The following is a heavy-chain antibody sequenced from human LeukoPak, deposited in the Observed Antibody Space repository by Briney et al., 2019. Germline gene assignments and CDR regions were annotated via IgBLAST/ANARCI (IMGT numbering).Heavy chain of an antibody. V-gene: IGHV1-69*02. CDR3: ASEYCSSTSCYGANAFDI. D-gene: IGHD2-2*01. J-gene: IGHJ3*02. CDR1: GGTFISYT. Sequence: SVKVSCKASGGTFISYTISWVRQAPGQGLEWMGRIIPILGIANYAQKFQGRVTITADKSTSTAYMELSSLRSEDTAVYYCASEYCSSTSCYGANAFDIWGQGTMVTVSS. CDR2: IIPILGIA.